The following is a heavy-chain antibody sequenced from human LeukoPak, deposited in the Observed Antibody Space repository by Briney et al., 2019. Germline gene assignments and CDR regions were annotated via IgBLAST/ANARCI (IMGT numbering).Heavy chain of an antibody. CDR1: GFTFSSYA. CDR2: ISGSGGST. V-gene: IGHV3-23*01. J-gene: IGHJ3*02. CDR3: AKGSLRYDFWSGYYGGDAFDI. D-gene: IGHD3-3*01. Sequence: GGSLRLSCAASGFTFSSYAMSWVRQAPGKGLEWVSAISGSGGSTYYADSVKGRFTISRDNSKNTLYLQMNSLRAEDTAVYYCAKGSLRYDFWSGYYGGDAFDIWGQGTMVTVSS.